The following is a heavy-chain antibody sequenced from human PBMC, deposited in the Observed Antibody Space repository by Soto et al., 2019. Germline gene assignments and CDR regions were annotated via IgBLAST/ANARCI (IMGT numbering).Heavy chain of an antibody. CDR1: GDSVSSNSAA. Sequence: SQTLSLTCAISGDSVSSNSAAWNWIRQSPSRGLEWLGRTYYRSKWYNDCAVSVTSRITINPDTSKHQFSLQLNPVTPEGTAVYYLSKSFGRTGIDRGPGGYGMDVWGQGTTVTVSS. CDR3: SKSFGRTGIDRGPGGYGMDV. J-gene: IGHJ6*02. D-gene: IGHD3-10*01. V-gene: IGHV6-1*01. CDR2: TYYRSKWYN.